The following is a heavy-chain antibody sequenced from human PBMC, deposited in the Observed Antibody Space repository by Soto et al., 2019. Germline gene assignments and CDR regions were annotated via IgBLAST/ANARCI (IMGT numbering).Heavy chain of an antibody. D-gene: IGHD7-27*01. V-gene: IGHV2-26*01. CDR1: GFSLSNARMG. J-gene: IGHJ4*02. CDR3: ARTQAAGVADWGYNFDH. Sequence: QVTLKESGPVLVKPTETLMLTCTVSGFSLSNARMGVSWIRQPPGKALEWLAHIFSNDEKSYSTSLKSRLTNSTDTSKSQLVLTMTNMDPVDTATYYCARTQAAGVADWGYNFDHWGQGTLVTVSS. CDR2: IFSNDEK.